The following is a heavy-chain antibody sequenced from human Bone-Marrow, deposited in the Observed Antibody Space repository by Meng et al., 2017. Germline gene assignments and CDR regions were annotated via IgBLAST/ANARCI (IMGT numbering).Heavy chain of an antibody. V-gene: IGHV4-4*02. D-gene: IGHD1-26*01. J-gene: IGHJ5*02. CDR2: IYHSGST. CDR1: GGSISSPNW. Sequence: QVPLQPWGAGLLKPSETLSLPSAVSGGSISSPNWWSWVRQPPGRGLEWIGEIYHSGSTTYNPSLLSRVTISVDKSKNQFSLKLSSVTAADTAIYYCARVIHRPSGHNYFDPWGQGTLVTVSS. CDR3: ARVIHRPSGHNYFDP.